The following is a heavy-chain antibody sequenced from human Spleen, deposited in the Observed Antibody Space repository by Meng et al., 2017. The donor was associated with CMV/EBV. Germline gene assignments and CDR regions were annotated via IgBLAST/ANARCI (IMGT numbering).Heavy chain of an antibody. J-gene: IGHJ4*02. CDR2: IWYDGSNK. CDR3: AKAFSSSWYREYYDY. V-gene: IGHV3-33*07. CDR1: GFADRKYY. Sequence: GESLKISCVASGFADRKYYINWVRQAPGKGLEWVAVIWYDGSNKYYADSVKGRFTISRDNSKNTLYLPLNSLRVEDTAVYYCAKAFSSSWYREYYDYGGQGTLVTVSS. D-gene: IGHD6-13*01.